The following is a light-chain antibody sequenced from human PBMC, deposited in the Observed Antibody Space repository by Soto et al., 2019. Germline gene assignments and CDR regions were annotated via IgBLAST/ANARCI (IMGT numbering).Light chain of an antibody. CDR3: SSYAGSSFVV. V-gene: IGLV2-23*01. CDR1: SSDVGSYNL. Sequence: QSALTQPASVSGSPGQSITISCTGTSSDVGSYNLVSWYQQHPGKAPKLMIYEGSKRPSGVSNRFSGSKSANTPSLTISGLHSEDQADYYCSSYAGSSFVVFGGGTKLTVL. CDR2: EGS. J-gene: IGLJ2*01.